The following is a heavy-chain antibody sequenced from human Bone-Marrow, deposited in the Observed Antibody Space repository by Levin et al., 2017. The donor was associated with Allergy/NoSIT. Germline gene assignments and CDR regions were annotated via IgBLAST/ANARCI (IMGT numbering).Heavy chain of an antibody. CDR2: ISSSGSTI. CDR3: ARGITMVRGVSHYFDY. CDR1: GFTFSDYY. D-gene: IGHD3-10*01. V-gene: IGHV3-11*01. J-gene: IGHJ4*02. Sequence: GGSLRLSCAASGFTFSDYYMSWIRQAPGKGLEWVSYISSSGSTIYYADSVKGRFTISRDNAKNSLYLQMNSLRAEDTAVYYCARGITMVRGVSHYFDYWGQGTLVTVSS.